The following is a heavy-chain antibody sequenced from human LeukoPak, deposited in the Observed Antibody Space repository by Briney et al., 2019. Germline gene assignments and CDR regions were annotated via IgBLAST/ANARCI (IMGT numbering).Heavy chain of an antibody. V-gene: IGHV3-23*01. CDR2: ISGSGNST. Sequence: GGSLRLSCAASGFTFSSYAMNWVRQAPGKGLEWVSVISGSGNSTYYADSVKGRFTISRDNSKNTLYLQMISLRAEDTAVYYCAKDRVGRGVDYDAFDIWGKGTMVTVSS. J-gene: IGHJ3*02. CDR3: AKDRVGRGVDYDAFDI. D-gene: IGHD3-9*01. CDR1: GFTFSSYA.